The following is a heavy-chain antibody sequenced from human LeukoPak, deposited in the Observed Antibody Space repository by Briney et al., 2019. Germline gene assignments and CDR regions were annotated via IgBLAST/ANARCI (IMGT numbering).Heavy chain of an antibody. V-gene: IGHV4-4*07. CDR3: ASDSSGWYYFDY. Sequence: PSETLSLTCTVPGGSISSYYWSWIRQPAGKGLEWIGRIHTSGSTYYNPSLKSRVTISVDTSKKQFSLKLSSVTAADTAVYYCASDSSGWYYFDYWGQGTLVTVSS. CDR1: GGSISSYY. CDR2: IHTSGST. J-gene: IGHJ4*02. D-gene: IGHD6-19*01.